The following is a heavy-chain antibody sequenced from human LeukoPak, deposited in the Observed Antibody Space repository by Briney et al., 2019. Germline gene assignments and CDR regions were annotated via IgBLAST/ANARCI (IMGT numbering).Heavy chain of an antibody. CDR1: GSTFSSYS. CDR2: ISSSSSYI. Sequence: GGSLRLSCAASGSTFSSYSMNWVRQAPGKGLEWVSSISSSSSYIYYADSVKGRFTISRDNAKNSLYLQMNSLRAEDTAVYYCARGSMVRGVIPDYWGQGTLVTVSS. V-gene: IGHV3-21*01. D-gene: IGHD3-10*01. J-gene: IGHJ4*02. CDR3: ARGSMVRGVIPDY.